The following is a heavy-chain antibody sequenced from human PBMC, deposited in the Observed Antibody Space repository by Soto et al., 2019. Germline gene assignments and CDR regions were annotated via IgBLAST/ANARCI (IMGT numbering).Heavy chain of an antibody. J-gene: IGHJ4*02. D-gene: IGHD3-16*01. CDR2: IWYDGSNK. CDR1: GFTFSSYA. Sequence: QVQLVESGGGVVQPGRSLRLSCTASGFTFSSYAMYWVRQAPGKGLEWVAVIWYDGSNKYYGDSVKGRFTISRDNSKNTLYLQMNSLRAEDSAVYYGARDAPALGPARGGHFDYGGQGTLVTVSS. V-gene: IGHV3-33*01. CDR3: ARDAPALGPARGGHFDY.